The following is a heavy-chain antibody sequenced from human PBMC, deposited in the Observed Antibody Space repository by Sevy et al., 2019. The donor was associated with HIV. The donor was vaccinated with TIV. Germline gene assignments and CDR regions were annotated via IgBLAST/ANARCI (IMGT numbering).Heavy chain of an antibody. D-gene: IGHD3-22*01. CDR2: ISSSSSTI. CDR3: AREGAYYYDSSGYY. V-gene: IGHV3-48*02. Sequence: GGLRLSCAASGFTFSSYSMNWVRQAPGKGLEWVSYISSSSSTIYYADSVKGRFTISRDNAKNSLYLQMNSLRDEDTAVYYCAREGAYYYDSSGYYWGQGTLVTVSS. J-gene: IGHJ4*02. CDR1: GFTFSSYS.